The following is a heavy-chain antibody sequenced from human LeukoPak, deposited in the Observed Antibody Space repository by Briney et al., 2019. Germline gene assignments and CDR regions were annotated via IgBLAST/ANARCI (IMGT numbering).Heavy chain of an antibody. Sequence: ASVKVSCKASGYTFTGYYMHWVRQAPGQGLEWMGWINPNSGGTNYAQKFQGRVTMTRDTSISTAYMELSRLRSDDTAVYYCARDHYTAAPYYHYYYMDVWGKGTTVTVSS. D-gene: IGHD2-2*02. CDR1: GYTFTGYY. CDR2: INPNSGGT. CDR3: ARDHYTAAPYYHYYYMDV. V-gene: IGHV1-2*02. J-gene: IGHJ6*03.